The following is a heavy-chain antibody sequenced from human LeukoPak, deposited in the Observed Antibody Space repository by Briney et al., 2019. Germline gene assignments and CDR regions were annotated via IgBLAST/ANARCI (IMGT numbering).Heavy chain of an antibody. CDR1: GFTFSSYW. CDR2: LGGLSESV. J-gene: IGHJ6*02. D-gene: IGHD3-10*01. Sequence: GGSLRLSCAASGFTFSSYWMSWVRQAPGKGLEWVPILGGLSESVYYPDSVKGRFTVSRDNSKDTLYLEINSLRGEDTATYYCARRWLGDPYGMDVWGQGTTVTVSS. V-gene: IGHV3-23*01. CDR3: ARRWLGDPYGMDV.